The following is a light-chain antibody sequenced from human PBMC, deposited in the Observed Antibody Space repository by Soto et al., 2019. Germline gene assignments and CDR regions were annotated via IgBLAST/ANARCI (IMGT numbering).Light chain of an antibody. CDR3: QSYDNSLSGFYI. Sequence: QSVLTQPPSVSGAPGQRVTISCTGSSSNIGAGNAVLWYQHLPGTAPKLLIYDNNDRPSGVPDRFSGSKSGTSASLAITGLQAEDAADYYCQSYDNSLSGFYIFGTGTKLTVL. J-gene: IGLJ1*01. CDR1: SSNIGAGNA. CDR2: DNN. V-gene: IGLV1-40*01.